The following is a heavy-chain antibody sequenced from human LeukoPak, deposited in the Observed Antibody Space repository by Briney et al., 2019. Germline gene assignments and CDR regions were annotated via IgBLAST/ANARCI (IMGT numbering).Heavy chain of an antibody. CDR1: GFTFSSYS. CDR3: ARPYSGYESDYYYYYMDV. V-gene: IGHV3-48*04. D-gene: IGHD5-12*01. CDR2: ISSSSSTI. Sequence: GGSLRLSCAASGFTFSSYSMNWVRQAPGKGLEWVSYISSSSSTIYYADSVKGRFTISRDNAKNSLYLQMNSLRAEDTAVYYCARPYSGYESDYYYYYMDVWGKGTTVTVSS. J-gene: IGHJ6*03.